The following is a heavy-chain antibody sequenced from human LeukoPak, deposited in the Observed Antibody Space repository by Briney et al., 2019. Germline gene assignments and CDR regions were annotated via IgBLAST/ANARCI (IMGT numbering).Heavy chain of an antibody. D-gene: IGHD1-26*01. J-gene: IGHJ4*02. CDR2: ISASGVMT. CDR1: GFTFTNYA. Sequence: GGSLRLSCADSGFTFTNYAMTWVRQAPGKGLEWVSSISASGVMTYYADSVKGRFTVSRDTSKNSLYLQMSSLTAADTAVYYCAKDRSIGTYYTFDHWGQGTLITVSS. CDR3: AKDRSIGTYYTFDH. V-gene: IGHV3-23*01.